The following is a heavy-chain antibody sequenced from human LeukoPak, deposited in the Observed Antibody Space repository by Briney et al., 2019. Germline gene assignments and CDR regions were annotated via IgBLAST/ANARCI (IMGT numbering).Heavy chain of an antibody. D-gene: IGHD3-10*01. CDR1: GFTFSSYW. CDR3: ARAKMVRGYFDY. Sequence: PGGSLRLSCAASGFTFSSYWMHWVRQAPGKGLGWVSRINSDGSSTSYADSVKGRFTISRDNAKNTLYLQMNSLRAEDTAVYYCARAKMVRGYFDYWGQGTLVTVSS. J-gene: IGHJ4*02. CDR2: INSDGSST. V-gene: IGHV3-74*01.